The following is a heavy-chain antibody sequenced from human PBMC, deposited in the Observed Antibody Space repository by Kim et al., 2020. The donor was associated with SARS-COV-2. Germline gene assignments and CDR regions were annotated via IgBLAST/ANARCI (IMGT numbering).Heavy chain of an antibody. CDR2: IYYSGST. V-gene: IGHV4-31*03. J-gene: IGHJ4*02. Sequence: SETLSLTCTVSGGSISSGGYYWSWIRQHPGKGLEWIGYIYYSGSTYYNPSLKSRVTISVDTSKNQFSLKLSSVTAADTAVYYCARVRYGGNSGFDYWGQGTLVTVSS. CDR1: GGSISSGGYY. D-gene: IGHD2-21*02. CDR3: ARVRYGGNSGFDY.